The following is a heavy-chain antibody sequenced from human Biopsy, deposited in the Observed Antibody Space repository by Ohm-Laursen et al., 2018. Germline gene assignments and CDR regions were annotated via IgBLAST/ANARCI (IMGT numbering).Heavy chain of an antibody. J-gene: IGHJ6*02. V-gene: IGHV4-59*02. CDR1: GDSVTKYY. CDR3: ARDSRLLNYGNFKYYHYSGMDV. D-gene: IGHD4-11*01. Sequence: SQTLSLTCTVSGDSVTKYYWSWIRQPPGKGLEWIGHIYYSVMTNYNPSLQSRVSISVDTSRNQFSLPLSSVTAADTAVYYCARDSRLLNYGNFKYYHYSGMDVWGQGTKVTVSS. CDR2: IYYSVMT.